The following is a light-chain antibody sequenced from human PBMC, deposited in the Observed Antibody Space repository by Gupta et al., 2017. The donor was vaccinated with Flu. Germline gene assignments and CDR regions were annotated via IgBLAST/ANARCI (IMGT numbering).Light chain of an antibody. Sequence: QSALTQPASVSGSPGQSITISCTGTSSDVGGYNYVSWYQQHPGKAPKLMIYEVSNRPSGVSNRFSGSKSGNTASLTISGLQAEDEADYYCSSYTSNSTLEVFGGGTKLTV. V-gene: IGLV2-14*01. CDR1: SSDVGGYNY. CDR3: SSYTSNSTLEV. J-gene: IGLJ3*02. CDR2: EVS.